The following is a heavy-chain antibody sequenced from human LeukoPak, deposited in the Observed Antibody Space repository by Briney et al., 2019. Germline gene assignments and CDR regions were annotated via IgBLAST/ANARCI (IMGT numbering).Heavy chain of an antibody. CDR1: GCTFSSYV. Sequence: PWGALTLSCAASGCTFSSYVLSWLRQPPGKGVEGVPAICGSGGSTGYADSVKSRFTISRDNSKNTLYLQMNSLKAQDTAVYYCAKDLAPGARYFDWLLYFDAVDIWGQGTMVTVSS. J-gene: IGHJ3*02. CDR3: AKDLAPGARYFDWLLYFDAVDI. V-gene: IGHV3-23*01. D-gene: IGHD3-9*01. CDR2: ICGSGGST.